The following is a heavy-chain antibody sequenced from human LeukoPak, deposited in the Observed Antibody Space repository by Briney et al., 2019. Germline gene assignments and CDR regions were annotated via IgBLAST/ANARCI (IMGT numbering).Heavy chain of an antibody. Sequence: GGSLRLSCAASGFTFSNAWMSWVRQAPGKGLEWVGRIKSKTDGGTTDYAAPVKGRFTISRDDSKNTLYLQINSLKTEDTAVYYCTTDSVIVGATVFDYWGQGTLVTVSS. CDR2: IKSKTDGGTT. D-gene: IGHD1-26*01. CDR1: GFTFSNAW. V-gene: IGHV3-15*01. CDR3: TTDSVIVGATVFDY. J-gene: IGHJ4*02.